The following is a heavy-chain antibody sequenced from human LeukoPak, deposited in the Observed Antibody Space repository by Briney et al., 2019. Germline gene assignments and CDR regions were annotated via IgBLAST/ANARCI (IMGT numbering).Heavy chain of an antibody. CDR2: ISGGGAST. V-gene: IGHV3-23*01. J-gene: IGHJ4*02. CDR3: AKTDLTIAARPLDY. Sequence: GGSLRLSCAASGFTFSSYAMSWVRQAPGKGLEWVSAISGGGASTYYADSVKGRFTISRDNSKSTLYLEMNSLRAEDTAVYHCAKTDLTIAARPLDYWGQGTLVTVSS. CDR1: GFTFSSYA. D-gene: IGHD6-6*01.